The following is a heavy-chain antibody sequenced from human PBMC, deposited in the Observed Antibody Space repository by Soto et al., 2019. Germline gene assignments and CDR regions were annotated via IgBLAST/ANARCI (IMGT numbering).Heavy chain of an antibody. CDR3: ARDYYSSGSYYNDCFDY. J-gene: IGHJ4*02. CDR2: ISSSSSTI. V-gene: IGHV3-48*02. D-gene: IGHD3-10*01. CDR1: GFTFSSYS. Sequence: EVQLVESGGGLVQPGGSLRLSCAASGFTFSSYSMNWVRQAPGKGLEWVSYISSSSSTIYYADSVKGRFTISRDNAKNSLYLQMNSLRDEDTAVYYCARDYYSSGSYYNDCFDYWGQGTLVTVSS.